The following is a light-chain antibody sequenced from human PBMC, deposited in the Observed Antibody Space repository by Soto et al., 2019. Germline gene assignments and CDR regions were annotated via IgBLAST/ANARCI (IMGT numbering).Light chain of an antibody. CDR3: QQRSNWPRT. V-gene: IGKV3-11*01. J-gene: IGKJ5*01. CDR2: DAS. Sequence: EIVLTQSPAILSLSPGERATLSCRASQSVGSYLAWYQQRPGQAPSLLIYDASSRATGIPARFSGSVSGTDFTLTISSREPEDFAVYYCQQRSNWPRTFGQGTRLEIK. CDR1: QSVGSY.